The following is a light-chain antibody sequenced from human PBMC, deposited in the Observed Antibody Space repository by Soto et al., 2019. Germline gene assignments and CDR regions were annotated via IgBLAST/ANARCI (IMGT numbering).Light chain of an antibody. Sequence: EIVMTQSASTLSVSPGERATLSCRASQSVSSNLAWYQQKPVQAPRLLIYGASNRATGIPARFSGSGSGTDFTLTISSLEPEDFAVYYCQQRSNWPPITFGQGTRLEIK. CDR3: QQRSNWPPIT. CDR2: GAS. V-gene: IGKV3-11*01. J-gene: IGKJ5*01. CDR1: QSVSSN.